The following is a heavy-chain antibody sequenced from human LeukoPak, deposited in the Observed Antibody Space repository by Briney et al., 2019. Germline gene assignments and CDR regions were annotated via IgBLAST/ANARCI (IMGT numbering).Heavy chain of an antibody. Sequence: SVKVSCKAFGGTFSSYAISWVRQAPGQGLELMGGIIPTFGTANYAQKFQGRVTITTDESTSTAYMELSSLRSEDTAVYYCARGGDGYNWKFDYWGQGTLVTVFS. CDR3: ARGGDGYNWKFDY. CDR1: GGTFSSYA. CDR2: IIPTFGTA. J-gene: IGHJ4*02. D-gene: IGHD5-24*01. V-gene: IGHV1-69*05.